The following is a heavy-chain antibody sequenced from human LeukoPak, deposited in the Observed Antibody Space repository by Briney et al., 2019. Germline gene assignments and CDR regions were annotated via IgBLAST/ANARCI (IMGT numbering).Heavy chain of an antibody. CDR3: ARDQYYYGSGSPGNY. D-gene: IGHD3-10*01. CDR2: IIPIFGTA. V-gene: IGHV1-69*05. CDR1: GGTFSSYA. J-gene: IGHJ4*02. Sequence: ATVKVSCKASGGTFSSYAISWVRQAPGQGLEWMGGIIPIFGTANYAQKFQGRVTITTDESTSTAYMELSSLRSEDTAVYYCARDQYYYGSGSPGNYWGQGTLVTVSS.